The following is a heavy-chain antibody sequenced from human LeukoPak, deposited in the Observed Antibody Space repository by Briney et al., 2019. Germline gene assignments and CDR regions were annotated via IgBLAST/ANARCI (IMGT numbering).Heavy chain of an antibody. D-gene: IGHD5-12*01. CDR3: ASDVDIVATNGGTDYYYMDV. J-gene: IGHJ6*03. Sequence: ASVKVSCKASGYTFTGYYMHWVRQAPGQGLEWMGWINPNSGGTNYAQKFQGRVTMTRDTSISTAYMELSRLRSDDTAVYYCASDVDIVATNGGTDYYYMDVWGKGTTVTVSS. CDR1: GYTFTGYY. V-gene: IGHV1-2*02. CDR2: INPNSGGT.